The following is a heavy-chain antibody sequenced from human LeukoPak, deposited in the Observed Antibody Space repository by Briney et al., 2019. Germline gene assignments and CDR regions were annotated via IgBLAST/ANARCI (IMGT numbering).Heavy chain of an antibody. CDR3: ARSDYGGDPTYDAFDI. Sequence: ASVKVSCKPSGYTFTSYGISWVRPAPGQGLEWMGWISAYNGNTNYAQTLQGRVTMTTDTSTSTAYMELRSLRSDDTAVYYCARSDYGGDPTYDAFDIWGQGSTVTVSS. D-gene: IGHD4-23*01. CDR1: GYTFTSYG. J-gene: IGHJ3*02. V-gene: IGHV1-18*01. CDR2: ISAYNGNT.